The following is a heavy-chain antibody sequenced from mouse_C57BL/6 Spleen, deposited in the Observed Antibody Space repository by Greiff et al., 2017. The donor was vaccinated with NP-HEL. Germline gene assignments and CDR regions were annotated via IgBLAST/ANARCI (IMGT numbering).Heavy chain of an antibody. D-gene: IGHD2-5*01. CDR1: GYTFTSYW. V-gene: IGHV1-7*01. J-gene: IGHJ4*01. CDR3: ERAYYSNLEGAMDY. CDR2: INPSSGYT. Sequence: VKLVESGAELAKPGASVKLSCKASGYTFTSYWMHWVKQRPGQGLEWIGYINPSSGYTKYNQKFKDKATLTADKSSSTAYMQLSSLTYEDSAVDYGERAYYSNLEGAMDYWGQGTSVTVSS.